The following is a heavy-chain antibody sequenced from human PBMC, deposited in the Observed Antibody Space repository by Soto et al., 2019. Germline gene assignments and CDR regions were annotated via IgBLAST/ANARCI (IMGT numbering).Heavy chain of an antibody. CDR3: ARARDETSCSDFVVHY. Sequence: QVQLVESGGGVVQPGRSLRLSCAASGFTFSNYAMHWVRQAPGKGLEWVAVISCDGSHKYYANSVKGRLTISRDNSKNTVYLQLDRLRPEDMAVYYCARARDETSCSDFVVHYWGQGTLVTVTS. D-gene: IGHD5-12*01. V-gene: IGHV3-30-3*01. CDR2: ISCDGSHK. J-gene: IGHJ4*02. CDR1: GFTFSNYA.